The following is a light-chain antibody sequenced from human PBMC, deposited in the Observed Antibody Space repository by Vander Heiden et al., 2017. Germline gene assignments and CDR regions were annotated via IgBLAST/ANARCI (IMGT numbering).Light chain of an antibody. CDR2: WAS. CDR3: QQYYNIPRT. V-gene: IGKV4-1*01. CDR1: QSVLSSSNNKNY. J-gene: IGKJ1*01. Sequence: DIVMTQSPDSLAVSLGEGATINCKSSQSVLSSSNNKNYLTWFQQKPGQPPKLLIYWASTRESGVPDRFSGSGSGTDFTLTISSLQAEDVAVYYCQQYYNIPRTFGQGTKVEIK.